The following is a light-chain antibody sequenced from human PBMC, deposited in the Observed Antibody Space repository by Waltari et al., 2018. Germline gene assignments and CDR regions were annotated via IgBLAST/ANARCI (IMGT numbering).Light chain of an antibody. Sequence: QSVLTQPPSTSGTPGQTVTISCSGSSSNIGPNTVTWSQQFPGTAPKVLVFANYHRPSGVPNRFSASKSGTSASLVISGLQSEDEGDYFCAAWDDSLIGRVFGGGTTLTVL. CDR1: SSNIGPNT. CDR2: ANY. J-gene: IGLJ3*02. CDR3: AAWDDSLIGRV. V-gene: IGLV1-44*01.